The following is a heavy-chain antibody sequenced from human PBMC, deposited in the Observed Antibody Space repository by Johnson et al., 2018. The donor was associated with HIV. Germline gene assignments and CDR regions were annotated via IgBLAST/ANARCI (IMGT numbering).Heavy chain of an antibody. V-gene: IGHV3-66*01. Sequence: VQVVESGGGLVQPGGSLRLSCAASGFTVSSNYMSWVRQAPGKGLEWVSVIYSGGSTYYADSVKGRFTISRDNSKNTLYLQMDSLRAKDTAVYYCARDGRGLDAFDIWGQGTVVTVSS. J-gene: IGHJ3*02. D-gene: IGHD3/OR15-3a*01. CDR3: ARDGRGLDAFDI. CDR2: IYSGGST. CDR1: GFTVSSNY.